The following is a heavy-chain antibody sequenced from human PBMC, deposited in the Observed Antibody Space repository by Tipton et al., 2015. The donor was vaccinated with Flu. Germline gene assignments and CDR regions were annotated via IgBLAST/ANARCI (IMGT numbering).Heavy chain of an antibody. CDR3: ARDLGTYYYDSSGAFDY. V-gene: IGHV4-38-2*02. CDR1: GYSISSGYY. D-gene: IGHD3-22*01. CDR2: IYHSGST. Sequence: TLSLTCAVSGYSISSGYYWGWIRQPPGKGLEWIGSIYHSGSTYYNPSLKSRVTISVDTSKNQFSLKLSSVTAADTAVYYCARDLGTYYYDSSGAFDYWGQGTLVTVSS. J-gene: IGHJ4*02.